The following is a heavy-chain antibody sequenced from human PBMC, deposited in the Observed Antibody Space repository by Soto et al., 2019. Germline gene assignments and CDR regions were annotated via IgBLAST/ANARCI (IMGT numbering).Heavy chain of an antibody. CDR3: ARDPYYYDSSGYGYYYYYGMDV. D-gene: IGHD3-22*01. CDR2: IYTSGST. CDR1: GGSISSYY. V-gene: IGHV4-4*07. J-gene: IGHJ6*02. Sequence: PSETLSLTCTVSGGSISSYYWSWIRQPAGKGLEWIGRIYTSGSTNYNPSLKSRVTMSVDTSKNQFSLKLSSVTAADTAVYYCARDPYYYDSSGYGYYYYYGMDVWGQGTTVTVSS.